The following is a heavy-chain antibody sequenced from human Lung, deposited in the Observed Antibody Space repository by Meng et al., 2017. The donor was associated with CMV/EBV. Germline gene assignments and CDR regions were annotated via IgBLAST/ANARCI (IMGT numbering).Heavy chain of an antibody. J-gene: IGHJ6*02. CDR1: GFTFSSYW. V-gene: IGHV3-74*01. CDR2: INSDGSST. CDR3: ARVFDYDFWSGYYTNGMDV. D-gene: IGHD3-3*01. Sequence: SCAASGFTFSSYWMHWVRQAPGKGLVWVSRINSDGSSTSYADSVKGRFTISRDNAKNTLYLQMNSLRAEDTAVYYCARVFDYDFWSGYYTNGMDVWGQGTTVTVSS.